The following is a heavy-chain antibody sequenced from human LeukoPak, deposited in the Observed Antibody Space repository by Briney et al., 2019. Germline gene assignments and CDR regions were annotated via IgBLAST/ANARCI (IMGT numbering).Heavy chain of an antibody. V-gene: IGHV3-21*01. D-gene: IGHD6-13*01. J-gene: IGHJ4*02. CDR1: GFTFSSYS. Sequence: PGGSLRLSCAASGFTFSSYSMNWVRQAPGKGLEWVSSISSSSSYIYYADSVKGRFTISRDNAKNSLYLEMNSLRAEDTAVYYCARGYSSSWEIDYWGQGTLVTVSS. CDR3: ARGYSSSWEIDY. CDR2: ISSSSSYI.